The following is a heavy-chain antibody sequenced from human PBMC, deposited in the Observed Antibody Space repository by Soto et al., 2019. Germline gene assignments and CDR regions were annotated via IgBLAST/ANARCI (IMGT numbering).Heavy chain of an antibody. D-gene: IGHD1-26*01. CDR1: GFTFSSYA. CDR3: AKAPSRVGNSDYYYGMDV. V-gene: IGHV3-23*01. CDR2: ISGSGGST. J-gene: IGHJ6*02. Sequence: PGGSLRLSCAASGFTFSSYAMSWVRQAPGKGLEWVSAISGSGGSTYYADSVKGRFTISRDNFKNTLYLQMNSLRAEDTAVYYCAKAPSRVGNSDYYYGMDVWGQGTTVTVSS.